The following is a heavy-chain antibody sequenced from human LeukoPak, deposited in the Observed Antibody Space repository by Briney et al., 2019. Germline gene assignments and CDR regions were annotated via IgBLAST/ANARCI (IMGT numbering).Heavy chain of an antibody. J-gene: IGHJ4*02. CDR1: GGSISSSSYY. Sequence: PSETLSLTCTVSGGSISSSSYYWGWIRQPPGKGLEWIGSIYYSGSTYYNPSLKSRVTISVDTSKNQFSLKLSSVTAADTAVYYCARLPLYDFWSGYYNGPHSTEIDYWGQGTLVTVPS. D-gene: IGHD3-3*01. V-gene: IGHV4-39*01. CDR2: IYYSGST. CDR3: ARLPLYDFWSGYYNGPHSTEIDY.